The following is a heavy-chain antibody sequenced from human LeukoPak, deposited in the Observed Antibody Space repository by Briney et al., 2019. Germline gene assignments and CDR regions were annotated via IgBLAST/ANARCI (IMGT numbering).Heavy chain of an antibody. CDR2: IYYSGST. Sequence: SETLSLTCTVSGGSISSYYWSWIRQPPGKGLEWIGYIYYSGSTNYNPSLKSRVTISVDTSKNQFSLKLSSVTAADTAVYYCARHSTWPASLYWGQGTLVTVSS. V-gene: IGHV4-59*08. D-gene: IGHD2-2*01. J-gene: IGHJ4*02. CDR1: GGSISSYY. CDR3: ARHSTWPASLY.